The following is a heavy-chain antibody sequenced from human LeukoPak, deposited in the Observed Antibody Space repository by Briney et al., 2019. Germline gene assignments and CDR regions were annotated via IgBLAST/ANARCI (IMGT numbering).Heavy chain of an antibody. V-gene: IGHV1-24*01. CDR2: FDPEDGET. J-gene: IGHJ4*02. D-gene: IGHD1-26*01. CDR3: ATLPNSGSYHTDIGY. CDR1: GYTLTELS. Sequence: ASVTVSCKVSGYTLTELSMHWVRQAPGKGLEWMGGFDPEDGETIYAQKFQGRVTMTEDTSTDTAYMELSSLRSEDTAVYYCATLPNSGSYHTDIGYWGQGTLVTVSS.